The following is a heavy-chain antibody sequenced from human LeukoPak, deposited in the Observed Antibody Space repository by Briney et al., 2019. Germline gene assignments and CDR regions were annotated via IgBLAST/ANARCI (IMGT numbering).Heavy chain of an antibody. CDR1: GGSISSSSYY. CDR3: ASRGNSKVRDSDY. J-gene: IGHJ4*02. V-gene: IGHV4-39*01. CDR2: IYYSGST. D-gene: IGHD3-10*01. Sequence: PSETLSLTCTVSGGSISSSSYYWGWIRQPPGKGLEWIGSIYYSGSTYYNPSLKSRVTISVDTSKNQFSLKLSSVTAADTAVYYCASRGNSKVRDSDYWGQRTLVTVSS.